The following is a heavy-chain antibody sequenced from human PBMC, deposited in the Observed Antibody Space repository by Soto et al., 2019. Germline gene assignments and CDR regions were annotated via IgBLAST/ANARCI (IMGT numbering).Heavy chain of an antibody. Sequence: QVQLVESGGGVVQPGRSLRLSCAASGFTISSYGMHWVRQAPGKGLEWVAVISYDGSNKYYADSVKGRFTISRDNSKNTLYLQMNSLRAEDTAVYYCAKDRGTVTSWFDPWGQGTLVTVSS. CDR1: GFTISSYG. J-gene: IGHJ5*02. D-gene: IGHD4-17*01. CDR3: AKDRGTVTSWFDP. CDR2: ISYDGSNK. V-gene: IGHV3-30*18.